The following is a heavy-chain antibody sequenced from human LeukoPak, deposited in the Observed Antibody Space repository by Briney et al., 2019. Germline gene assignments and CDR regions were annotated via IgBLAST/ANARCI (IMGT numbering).Heavy chain of an antibody. CDR3: ARRYCSSTSCHLDY. Sequence: GESLKISCKGSEYSFTTYWIGWVRQMPGKGLEWMGIIYPGGSDTRYSPSFQGQVTISADRSITTAYLQWSSLKASDTAIYYCARRYCSSTSCHLDYWGQGALVTVSS. V-gene: IGHV5-51*01. CDR2: IYPGGSDT. D-gene: IGHD2-2*01. CDR1: EYSFTTYW. J-gene: IGHJ4*02.